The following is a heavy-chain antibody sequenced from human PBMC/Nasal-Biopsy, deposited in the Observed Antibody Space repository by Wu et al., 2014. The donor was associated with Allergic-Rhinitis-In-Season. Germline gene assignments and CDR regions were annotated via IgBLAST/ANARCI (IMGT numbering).Heavy chain of an antibody. V-gene: IGHV4-30-4*07. D-gene: IGHD3-10*01. CDR2: IYYSGST. CDR1: GGSMTNIDYS. J-gene: IGHJ3*01. Sequence: TLSLTCAVSGGSMTNIDYSWSWIRQPPGKGLEWIGYIYYSGSTNYNPVLRSRVTISLDTSKTQFSLYLNSVTAADTAVYYCAREQSGVITVDLLYHYLDVWGQGTLAIVSS. CDR3: AREQSGVITVDLLYHYLDV.